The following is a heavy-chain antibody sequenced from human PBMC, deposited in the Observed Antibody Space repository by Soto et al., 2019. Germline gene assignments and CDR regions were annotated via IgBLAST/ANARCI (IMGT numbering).Heavy chain of an antibody. Sequence: QITLKESGPSLVNPTQSLTLTCSFSGFSLSTTEVAVGWIRQPPGKALEWLALIYWDDDKRYSPSLRNSLTSTKDTAKNQVVLTMTKVHPEDTATYSCAHSGPIAPVAFDYWGQGILVTVSS. CDR3: AHSGPIAPVAFDY. J-gene: IGHJ4*02. V-gene: IGHV2-5*02. CDR1: GFSLSTTEVA. D-gene: IGHD6-13*01. CDR2: IYWDDDK.